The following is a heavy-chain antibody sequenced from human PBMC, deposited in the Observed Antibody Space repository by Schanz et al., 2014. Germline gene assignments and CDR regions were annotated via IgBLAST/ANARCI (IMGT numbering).Heavy chain of an antibody. CDR3: AKDVDFWSGYYLDY. CDR1: GFTFSSYA. D-gene: IGHD3-3*01. CDR2: ISYDGSLK. Sequence: QVQLVESGGGVVQPGRSLRLSCAASGFTFSSYAVDWIRQAPGQGLEWVSFISYDGSLKSYLDSVKGRFTISRDNSKNTLYLQMNSLRSEDTAVYYCAKDVDFWSGYYLDYWGQGTLVTVSS. J-gene: IGHJ4*02. V-gene: IGHV3-30-3*02.